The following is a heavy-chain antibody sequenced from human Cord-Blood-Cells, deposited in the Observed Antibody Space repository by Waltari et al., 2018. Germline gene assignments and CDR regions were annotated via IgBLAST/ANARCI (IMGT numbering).Heavy chain of an antibody. CDR1: GFTFSSYA. CDR3: AKDRRSYYYFDY. CDR2: SSGIWCST. J-gene: IGHJ4*02. D-gene: IGHD1-26*01. V-gene: IGHV3-23*01. Sequence: EVQLLESGGGLVQPGGSLRLSCAAPGFTFSSYAMSWVRQAPGKGLEWVSASSGIWCSTYDADSVKGRFTISRDNAKNTLYLQMNSLRAEDTAVYYCAKDRRSYYYFDYWGQGTLVTVSS.